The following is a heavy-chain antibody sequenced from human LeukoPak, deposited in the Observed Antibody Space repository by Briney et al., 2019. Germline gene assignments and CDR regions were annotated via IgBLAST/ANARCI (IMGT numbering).Heavy chain of an antibody. D-gene: IGHD3-22*01. V-gene: IGHV3-30-3*01. Sequence: GRSLRLSCAASGFTFSSCAMHWVRQAPGKGLEWVAVISYDGSNKYYADSVKGRFTISRDNSKNTLYLQMNSLRAEDTAVYYCARDDSSGYYYPAEYFQHWGQGTLVTVSS. CDR1: GFTFSSCA. J-gene: IGHJ1*01. CDR2: ISYDGSNK. CDR3: ARDDSSGYYYPAEYFQH.